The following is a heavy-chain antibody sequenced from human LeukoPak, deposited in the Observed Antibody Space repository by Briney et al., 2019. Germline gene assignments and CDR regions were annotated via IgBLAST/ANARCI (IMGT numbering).Heavy chain of an antibody. Sequence: ASVKASCKASGYTFTSYGISWVRQAPGQGLEWMGCISAYNGNTNYAQKLQGRVTMTTDTSTSTAYMELRSLRSDDTAVYYCARDSYDILTGYYLFDYWGQGTLVTVSS. V-gene: IGHV1-18*04. CDR2: ISAYNGNT. D-gene: IGHD3-9*01. J-gene: IGHJ4*02. CDR3: ARDSYDILTGYYLFDY. CDR1: GYTFTSYG.